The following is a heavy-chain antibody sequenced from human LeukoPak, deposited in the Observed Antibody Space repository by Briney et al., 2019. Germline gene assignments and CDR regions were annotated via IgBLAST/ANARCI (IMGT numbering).Heavy chain of an antibody. D-gene: IGHD2-2*02. CDR2: IYYSGST. V-gene: IGHV4-39*01. CDR1: GGSISSSSYH. Sequence: SETLSLTCTVSGGSISSSSYHWGWIRQPPGKGLEWIGSIYYSGSTYYNPSLKSRVTISVDTSKNQFSLKLSSVTAADTAVYYCARGYCSSTSCYIGAIDYWGQGTLVTVSS. CDR3: ARGYCSSTSCYIGAIDY. J-gene: IGHJ4*02.